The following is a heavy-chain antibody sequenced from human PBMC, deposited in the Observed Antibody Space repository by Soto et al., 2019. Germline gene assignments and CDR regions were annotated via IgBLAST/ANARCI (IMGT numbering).Heavy chain of an antibody. CDR2: IYYSGST. CDR1: GGSISSGDYY. D-gene: IGHD4-4*01. J-gene: IGHJ5*02. CDR3: AREEDQSNYDP. V-gene: IGHV4-30-4*01. Sequence: SSETLSLTCTVSGGSISSGDYYWSWIHQPPGKGLEWIGYIYYSGSTYYNPSLKSRVTISVDTSKNQFSLKLSSVTAADTAVYYCAREEDQSNYDPWGQGTLVTVSS.